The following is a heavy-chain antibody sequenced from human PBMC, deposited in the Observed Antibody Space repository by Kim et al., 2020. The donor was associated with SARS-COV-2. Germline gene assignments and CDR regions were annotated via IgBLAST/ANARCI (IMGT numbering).Heavy chain of an antibody. CDR3: ARDSGSYAFEYSSSQGPRIYGMDV. D-gene: IGHD6-6*01. V-gene: IGHV3-21*01. J-gene: IGHJ6*02. CDR2: ISSSSSYI. Sequence: GGSLRLSCAASGFTFSSYSMNWVRQAPGKGLEWVSSISSSSSYIYYADSVKGRFTISRDNAKNSLYLQMNSLRAEDTAVYYCARDSGSYAFEYSSSQGPRIYGMDVWGQGTTVTVSS. CDR1: GFTFSSYS.